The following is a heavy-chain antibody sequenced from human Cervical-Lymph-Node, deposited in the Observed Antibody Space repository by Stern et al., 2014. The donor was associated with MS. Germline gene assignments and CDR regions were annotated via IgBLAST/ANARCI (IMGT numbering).Heavy chain of an antibody. CDR2: IASEGSSQ. D-gene: IGHD3-16*01. Sequence: EVQLVQSGGDLVQPGGSLRLSWVASGFTFSHYWMQWVRQAPGKGLVWVSQIASEGSSQTYADSVKGRFTVSRDTAKNTLYRQRDSLRAEDTAVYFCARDNYGTDYGGQGTLVTVAS. CDR3: ARDNYGTDY. J-gene: IGHJ4*02. CDR1: GFTFSHYW. V-gene: IGHV3-74*01.